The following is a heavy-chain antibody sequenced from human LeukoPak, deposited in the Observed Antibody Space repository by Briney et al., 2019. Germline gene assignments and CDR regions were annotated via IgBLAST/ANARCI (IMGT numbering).Heavy chain of an antibody. CDR1: GFTFDDYA. CDR3: AKEDWFDP. CDR2: ISWNSGSI. J-gene: IGHJ5*02. Sequence: GGSLRLSCAASGFTFDDYAIHWVRQAPGKGLEWVSGISWNSGSIGYADSVKGRFTISRDNAKNSLYLQMNSLRAEDTALYYCAKEDWFDPWGQGTLVTVSS. V-gene: IGHV3-9*01.